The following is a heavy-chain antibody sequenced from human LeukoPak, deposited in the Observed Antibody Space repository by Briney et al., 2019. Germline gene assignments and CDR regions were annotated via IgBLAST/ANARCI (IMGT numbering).Heavy chain of an antibody. CDR2: IKQDGSEK. CDR3: ARDILTGYYVYYYYYGMDV. Sequence: GGSLRLSCAASGFTLSSYWMSWVSQAPGKGLEWVANIKQDGSEKYYVDSVKGRFTISRDNAKNSLYLQMNSLRAEDTAVYYCARDILTGYYVYYYYYGMDVWGKGTTVTVSS. CDR1: GFTLSSYW. D-gene: IGHD3-9*01. V-gene: IGHV3-7*03. J-gene: IGHJ6*04.